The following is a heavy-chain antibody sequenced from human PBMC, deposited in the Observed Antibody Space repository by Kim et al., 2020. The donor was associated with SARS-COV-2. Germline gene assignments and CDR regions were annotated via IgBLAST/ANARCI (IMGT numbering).Heavy chain of an antibody. Sequence: SETLSLTCTVSSDSISSYYWSWIRQLPGQGLEWLGYLYYSGSTDYNPSLKSRVTISWDTSKNQVSLDVTSVSAADTAVYYCTRSEGRGSWHQFDYWGQG. J-gene: IGHJ4*02. CDR2: LYYSGST. D-gene: IGHD6-13*01. CDR1: SDSISSYY. V-gene: IGHV4-59*01. CDR3: TRSEGRGSWHQFDY.